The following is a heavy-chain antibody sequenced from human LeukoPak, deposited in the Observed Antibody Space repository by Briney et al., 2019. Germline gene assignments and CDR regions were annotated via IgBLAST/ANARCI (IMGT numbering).Heavy chain of an antibody. V-gene: IGHV1-18*01. Sequence: ASVKVSCKASGYTFTSYGISWVRQAPGQGLEWMGWISAYNGNTNYAQKLQGRVTMTTDTSTGTAYMELRSLRSDDTAVYYCARVNYDSSGYYSENYYYGMDVWGQGTTATVSS. CDR1: GYTFTSYG. CDR2: ISAYNGNT. CDR3: ARVNYDSSGYYSENYYYGMDV. J-gene: IGHJ6*02. D-gene: IGHD3-22*01.